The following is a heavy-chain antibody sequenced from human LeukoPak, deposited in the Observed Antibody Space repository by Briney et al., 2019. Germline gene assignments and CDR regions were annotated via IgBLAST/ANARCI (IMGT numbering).Heavy chain of an antibody. V-gene: IGHV3-21*01. CDR3: ARDRSYDSSGYLTG. CDR1: GFTFSSYS. CDR2: ISSSSSYI. J-gene: IGHJ4*02. D-gene: IGHD3-22*01. Sequence: GGSLRLSCAASGFTFSSYSMNWVRQAPGKGLEWVSSISSSSSYIYYADSVKGRFTISRDNAKNSLYLQMNSLRAADTAVYYCARDRSYDSSGYLTGWGQGTLVTVSS.